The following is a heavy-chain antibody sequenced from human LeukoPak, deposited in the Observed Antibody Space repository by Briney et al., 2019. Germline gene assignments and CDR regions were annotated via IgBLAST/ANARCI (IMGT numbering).Heavy chain of an antibody. D-gene: IGHD4-4*01. Sequence: SETLSLTCAVYGGSFSGYYWSWIRQPSGKGLEWIGEINHSGSTNYNPSLKSRVTISVDTSKNQFSLKLSSVTAADTAVYYCARGRVYSNYVRYFDYWGQGTLVTVSS. CDR3: ARGRVYSNYVRYFDY. CDR2: INHSGST. CDR1: GGSFSGYY. V-gene: IGHV4-34*01. J-gene: IGHJ4*02.